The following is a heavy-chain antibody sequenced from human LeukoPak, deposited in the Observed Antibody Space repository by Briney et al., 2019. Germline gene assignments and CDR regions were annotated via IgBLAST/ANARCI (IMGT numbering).Heavy chain of an antibody. CDR2: IYYSGST. J-gene: IGHJ5*02. V-gene: IGHV4-59*01. D-gene: IGHD6-6*01. CDR3: ARKKFIAAGGFDP. CDR1: GGSISNYY. Sequence: SETPSPTCTDPGGSISNYYWSWIRPPPGKGREWIGYIYYSGSTNNNPPLKSRATIPVDTPKKQFSLKLNSGTATDTAGIFFARKKFIAAGGFDPWGQGTLVTVSS.